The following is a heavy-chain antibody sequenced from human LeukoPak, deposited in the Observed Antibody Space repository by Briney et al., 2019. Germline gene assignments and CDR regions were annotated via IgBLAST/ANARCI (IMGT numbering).Heavy chain of an antibody. CDR2: IYYSGST. V-gene: IGHV4-59*01. J-gene: IGHJ5*02. CDR1: GGSISSYY. CDR3: ARVYIVVVPAAVGGWFDP. Sequence: PSETLSLTCTVSGGSISSYYWSWIRQPPGKGLEWIGYIYYSGSTNYNPSLKSRVTISVDTSKNQFSLKLSSVTAADTALYYCARVYIVVVPAAVGGWFDPWGQGTLVTVSS. D-gene: IGHD2-2*01.